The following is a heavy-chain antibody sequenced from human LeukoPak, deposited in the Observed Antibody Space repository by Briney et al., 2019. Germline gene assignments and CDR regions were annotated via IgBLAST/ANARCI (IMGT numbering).Heavy chain of an antibody. V-gene: IGHV4-59*01. CDR1: GGSISSYY. CDR3: ARVANYDFWSGYPYYFAY. CDR2: IYYSGST. D-gene: IGHD3-3*01. J-gene: IGHJ4*02. Sequence: SETLSLTCTVSGGSISSYYWSWIRQPPGKGLEWIGYIYYSGSTNYNPSLKSRVTISVDTSKNQFSLKLSSVTAADTAVYYCARVANYDFWSGYPYYFAYWGQGTLVTVSS.